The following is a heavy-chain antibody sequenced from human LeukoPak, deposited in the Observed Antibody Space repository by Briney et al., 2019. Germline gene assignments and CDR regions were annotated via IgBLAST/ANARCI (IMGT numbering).Heavy chain of an antibody. CDR1: GGSISSSSYY. J-gene: IGHJ6*03. V-gene: IGHV4-61*05. CDR3: ARGDSSSWYSMDV. Sequence: SETLSLTCTVSGGSISSSSYYWGWIRQPPGKGLEWIGYIYYSGSTNYNPSLKSRVTISVDTSKNQFSLKLSSVTAADTAVYYCARGDSSSWYSMDVWGKGTTVTVSS. D-gene: IGHD6-13*01. CDR2: IYYSGST.